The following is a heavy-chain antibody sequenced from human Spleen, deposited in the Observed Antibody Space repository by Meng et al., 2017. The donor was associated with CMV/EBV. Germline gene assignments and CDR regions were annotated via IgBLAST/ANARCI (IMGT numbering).Heavy chain of an antibody. CDR3: AREYSMWGNYFDH. J-gene: IGHJ4*02. Sequence: LSCAVYGGSFSGYYWSWIRQPPGKGLEWIGEINHSGSTNYNPSLKSRVTISVDTSKNQFSLKLDSVTAADTAVYYCAREYSMWGNYFDHWGRGTLVTVSS. V-gene: IGHV4-34*01. D-gene: IGHD6-6*01. CDR1: GGSFSGYY. CDR2: INHSGST.